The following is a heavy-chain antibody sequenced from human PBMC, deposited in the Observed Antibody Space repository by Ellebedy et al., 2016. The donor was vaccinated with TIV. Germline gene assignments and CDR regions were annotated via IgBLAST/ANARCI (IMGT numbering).Heavy chain of an antibody. CDR2: IRQDGGEK. D-gene: IGHD6-19*01. V-gene: IGHV3-7*01. CDR3: ARDQWLGRAYYFDF. Sequence: GGSLRLSCAASGFTFSNYWMSWVRQAPGKGLGWVANIRQDGGEKNYVDSVKGRFHISRDNAKNSVSLQMSSLTDEDTAVYYCARDQWLGRAYYFDFWGQGTLVTVSS. CDR1: GFTFSNYW. J-gene: IGHJ4*02.